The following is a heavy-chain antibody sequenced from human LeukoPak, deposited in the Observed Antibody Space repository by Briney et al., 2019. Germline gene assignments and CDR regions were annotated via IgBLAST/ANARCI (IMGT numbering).Heavy chain of an antibody. J-gene: IGHJ4*02. Sequence: SETLSLTCAVYGGSFSGYYWSWIRQPPGKGLEWIGEINHSGSTNYNPSLKSRVTISVDTSKNQFSLKLSSVTAADTAVYHCARDWYSSSWYVAPHIDYWGQGTLVTVSS. CDR1: GGSFSGYY. V-gene: IGHV4-34*01. CDR3: ARDWYSSSWYVAPHIDY. CDR2: INHSGST. D-gene: IGHD6-13*01.